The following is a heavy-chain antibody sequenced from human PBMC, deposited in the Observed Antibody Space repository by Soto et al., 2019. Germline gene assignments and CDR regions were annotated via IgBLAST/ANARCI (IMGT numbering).Heavy chain of an antibody. J-gene: IGHJ6*02. CDR1: GGSISSYY. V-gene: IGHV4-59*01. CDR2: IYYSGST. CDR3: ASALSYGSGSYMYYGMDV. Sequence: SETLSLTCTVSGGSISSYYWSWIRQPPGKGLEWIGYIYYSGSTNYNPSLKSRVTISVDTSKNQFSLKLSSVTAADTAVYYCASALSYGSGSYMYYGMDVWGQGTTVTVSS. D-gene: IGHD3-10*01.